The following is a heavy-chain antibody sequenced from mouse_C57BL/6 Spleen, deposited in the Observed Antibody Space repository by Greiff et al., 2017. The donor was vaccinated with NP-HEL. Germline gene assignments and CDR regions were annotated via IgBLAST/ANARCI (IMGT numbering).Heavy chain of an antibody. CDR2: IYPGSGST. Sequence: VQLQQPGAELVKPGASVKMSCKASGYTFTSYWITWVKQRPGQGLEWIGDIYPGSGSTNYNEKFKSKATLTVDTSSSTAYMPLSSLTSEDSAVYYCARRDYYGSSPFDYWGQGTTLTVSS. CDR1: GYTFTSYW. J-gene: IGHJ2*01. D-gene: IGHD1-1*01. V-gene: IGHV1-55*01. CDR3: ARRDYYGSSPFDY.